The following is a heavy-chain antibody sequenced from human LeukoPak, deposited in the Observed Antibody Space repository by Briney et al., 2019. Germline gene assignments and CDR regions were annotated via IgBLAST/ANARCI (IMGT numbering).Heavy chain of an antibody. CDR3: ARYCSSSSCYTFHYYGMDV. V-gene: IGHV3-53*01. CDR2: IYSGGST. D-gene: IGHD2-2*02. CDR1: GFTVSSNY. J-gene: IGHJ6*02. Sequence: GGSLRLSCAASGFTVSSNYMSWVRQAPGKGLEWVSVIYSGGSTYYADSVKGRFTISRHNSKNTLYLQMNSLRAEDTAVYYCARYCSSSSCYTFHYYGMDVWGQGTTVTVSS.